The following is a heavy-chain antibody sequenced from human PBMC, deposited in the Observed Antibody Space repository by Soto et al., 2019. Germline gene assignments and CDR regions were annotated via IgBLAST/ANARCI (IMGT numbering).Heavy chain of an antibody. V-gene: IGHV1-2*02. CDR2: INPNSGGT. D-gene: IGHD2-2*01. J-gene: IGHJ6*02. CDR1: GYTFTGYY. Sequence: GASVKVSCKASGYTFTGYYMHWVRQAPGQGLEWMGWINPNSGGTNYAQKFQGRVTMTRDTSISTAYMELSRLRSDDTAVYYCARWGEAYCRSTSCPGYYYCMDVWGQGTTVNVSS. CDR3: ARWGEAYCRSTSCPGYYYCMDV.